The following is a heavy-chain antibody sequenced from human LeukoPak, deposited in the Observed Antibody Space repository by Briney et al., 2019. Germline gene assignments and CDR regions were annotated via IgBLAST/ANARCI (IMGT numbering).Heavy chain of an antibody. Sequence: SETLSLTCTVSGGSISSYYWSWIRQPPGKGLEWIGYIYYSGSTNYNPSLKSRVTISVDTSKNQFSLKLSSVTAADTAVYYCARGSAAGTYYFDYWGQGTLVTVSS. J-gene: IGHJ4*02. CDR2: IYYSGST. CDR1: GGSISSYY. CDR3: ARGSAAGTYYFDY. V-gene: IGHV4-59*01. D-gene: IGHD6-13*01.